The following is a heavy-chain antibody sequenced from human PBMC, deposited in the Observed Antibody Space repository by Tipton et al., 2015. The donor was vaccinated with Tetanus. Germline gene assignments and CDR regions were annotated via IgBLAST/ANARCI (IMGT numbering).Heavy chain of an antibody. CDR1: GGFIGRSTDY. Sequence: TLSLTCTVSGGFIGRSTDYWAWIRQSPGQGLQWIGSIYFSGSTHYNPSLRSRVTLSVDTSKNQFSLKLSSVTAADTAMYYCASLPQLWFGELFDYWGQGTLVTVSS. V-gene: IGHV4-39*07. CDR2: IYFSGST. D-gene: IGHD3-10*01. CDR3: ASLPQLWFGELFDY. J-gene: IGHJ4*02.